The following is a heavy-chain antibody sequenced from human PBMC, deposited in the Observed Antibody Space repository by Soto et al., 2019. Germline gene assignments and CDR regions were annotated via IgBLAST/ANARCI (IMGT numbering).Heavy chain of an antibody. Sequence: QITLKESGPTLVKPTQTLTLTCTFSGFSLSTSGVGVGWIRQPPGKALEWLALIYWDDDKRYSPSLKSRLTITKDTPKNQVVLTRTNTDPVDTATYYCALLTYYYDSSGYYSSAEYFQHWGQGTLVTVSS. CDR2: IYWDDDK. V-gene: IGHV2-5*02. D-gene: IGHD3-22*01. J-gene: IGHJ1*01. CDR3: ALLTYYYDSSGYYSSAEYFQH. CDR1: GFSLSTSGVG.